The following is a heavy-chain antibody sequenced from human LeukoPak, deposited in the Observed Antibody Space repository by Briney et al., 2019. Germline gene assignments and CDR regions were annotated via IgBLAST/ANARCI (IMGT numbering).Heavy chain of an antibody. Sequence: ASVKVSCKASGYTFTSYDINWVRQAPGQGLEWMGWMNPNSGNTDYAQKFQGRVTITRNNSISTAYMELRGLRSEDPAVYYFARAIYCSSASCFGSWFDPWGQGTLVTVSP. CDR2: MNPNSGNT. D-gene: IGHD2-2*01. CDR1: GYTFTSYD. J-gene: IGHJ5*02. CDR3: ARAIYCSSASCFGSWFDP. V-gene: IGHV1-8*01.